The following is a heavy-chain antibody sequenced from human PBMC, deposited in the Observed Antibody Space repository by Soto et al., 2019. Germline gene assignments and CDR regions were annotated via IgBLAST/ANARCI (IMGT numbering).Heavy chain of an antibody. CDR1: GFTISGCS. CDR2: ITIRTGNI. J-gene: IGHJ5*02. Sequence: GGSLRLSCEASGFTISGCSMNWVRQAPGKGLEWLAYITIRTGNIVYADSVRGRFTISADTSENTLYLQLNSLRVDDTAMYYCVRAGISGFNSDFYGAWLDPWGQGTQVTVSS. CDR3: VRAGISGFNSDFYGAWLDP. V-gene: IGHV3-48*01. D-gene: IGHD2-21*02.